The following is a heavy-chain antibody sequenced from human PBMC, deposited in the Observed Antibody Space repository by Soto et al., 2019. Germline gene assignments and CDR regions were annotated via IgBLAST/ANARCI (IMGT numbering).Heavy chain of an antibody. D-gene: IGHD3-10*01. CDR2: ISSSSSTI. CDR1: GFTFSSYS. J-gene: IGHJ6*02. CDR3: ARGCDGWFGELCMGYGMYV. V-gene: IGHV3-48*01. Sequence: GGSLRLSCAASGFTFSSYSMNWVRQAPGKGLEWVSYISSSSSTIYYADSVKGRFTISRDNAKNSLYLQMNSLRAEDTAVYYCARGCDGWFGELCMGYGMYVWGQGTTVTVSS.